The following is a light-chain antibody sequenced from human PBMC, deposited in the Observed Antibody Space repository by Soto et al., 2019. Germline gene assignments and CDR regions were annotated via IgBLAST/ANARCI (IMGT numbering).Light chain of an antibody. Sequence: DIQMTQSPSSLSASVGDRVTIPCRASQGISNYLAWYQQKQGKVPKLLIYAASTLQSVVPSRFSGSGSGTDFTLNISSMQPEDVANYYCQKYNSAPLTFGGWTKVEIK. J-gene: IGKJ4*01. CDR2: AAS. CDR1: QGISNY. CDR3: QKYNSAPLT. V-gene: IGKV1-27*01.